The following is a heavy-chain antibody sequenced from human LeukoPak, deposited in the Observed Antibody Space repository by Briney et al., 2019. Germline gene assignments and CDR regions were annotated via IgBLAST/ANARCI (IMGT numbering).Heavy chain of an antibody. V-gene: IGHV4-61*02. CDR3: ARVYYDSSGYYSFDY. J-gene: IGHJ4*02. CDR2: IYTSGST. CDR1: GGSISSGSYY. Sequence: SETLSLTCAVSGGSISSGSYYWSWIRQPAGKGLEWIGRIYTSGSTNYNPSLKSRVTISVDTSKNQFSLKLSSVTAADTAVYYCARVYYDSSGYYSFDYWGQGTLVTVSS. D-gene: IGHD3-22*01.